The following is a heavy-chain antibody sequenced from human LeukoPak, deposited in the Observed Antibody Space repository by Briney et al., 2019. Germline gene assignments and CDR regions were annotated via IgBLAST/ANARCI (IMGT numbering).Heavy chain of an antibody. D-gene: IGHD6-13*01. Sequence: GGSLRLSCAASGFTFSTYWMTWVRQAPGKGLEWVANINQDGSKINYVDSVKGRFTISRDNAKNSLYLQMNSLRAEDTAVYYCARDSGAAAETNWFDPWGQGTLVTVSS. CDR1: GFTFSTYW. CDR3: ARDSGAAAETNWFDP. V-gene: IGHV3-7*01. CDR2: INQDGSKI. J-gene: IGHJ5*02.